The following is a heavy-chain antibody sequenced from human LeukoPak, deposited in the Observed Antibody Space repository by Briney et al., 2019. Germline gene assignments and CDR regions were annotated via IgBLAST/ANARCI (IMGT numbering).Heavy chain of an antibody. Sequence: PGESLTLSCAASGFTFDDYAMRWVREAPGKGLGWVSGIRWNSGSIGYADSVKGRFTICRDNAKNSLYLQMNSLRAEDMAFYYCAKGYYDSSGYYFFDHWGQGTLVTVSS. D-gene: IGHD3-22*01. CDR3: AKGYYDSSGYYFFDH. CDR2: IRWNSGSI. J-gene: IGHJ4*02. CDR1: GFTFDDYA. V-gene: IGHV3-9*03.